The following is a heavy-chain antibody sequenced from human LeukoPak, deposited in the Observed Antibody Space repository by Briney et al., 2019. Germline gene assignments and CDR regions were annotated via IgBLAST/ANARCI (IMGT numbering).Heavy chain of an antibody. V-gene: IGHV1-3*01. Sequence: ASVKVSCKASGYTFTSYAMHWVRQAPGQRLEWMGWINAGNGNTKYSQGFQGRVTITRDTSTSTAYMELRSLRSDDTAVYYCARDLKMGYSSGRYSWGTGSSNDYWGQGTLVTVSS. J-gene: IGHJ4*02. CDR2: INAGNGNT. D-gene: IGHD6-19*01. CDR3: ARDLKMGYSSGRYSWGTGSSNDY. CDR1: GYTFTSYA.